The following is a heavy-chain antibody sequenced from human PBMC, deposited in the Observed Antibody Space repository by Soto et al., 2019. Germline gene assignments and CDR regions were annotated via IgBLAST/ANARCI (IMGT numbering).Heavy chain of an antibody. V-gene: IGHV3-74*01. J-gene: IGHJ6*02. CDR3: ARDQYYDSSGYYGYYYYYGMDV. CDR1: GFTFSSYW. Sequence: GGSLRLSCAASGFTFSSYWMHWVRQAPWKGLVWVSRINSDGSSTSYADSVKGRFTISRDNAKNTLYLQMNSLRAEDTAVYYCARDQYYDSSGYYGYYYYYGMDVWGQGTTVTVSS. D-gene: IGHD3-22*01. CDR2: INSDGSST.